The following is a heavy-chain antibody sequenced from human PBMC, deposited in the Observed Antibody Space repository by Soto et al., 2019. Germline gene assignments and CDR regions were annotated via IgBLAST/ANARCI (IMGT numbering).Heavy chain of an antibody. CDR3: GSPGAMGNFDY. J-gene: IGHJ4*02. Sequence: ASVKVSCKVSGYSFSEMSMHWIRQTPEKGLEWMGRFDGEDGQTMYAEKFQGRVTMTVAASVDTAYLELSSLRSDGTAVYYCGSPGAMGNFDYWGQGTRFTV. V-gene: IGHV1-24*01. D-gene: IGHD3-10*01. CDR2: FDGEDGQT. CDR1: GYSFSEMS.